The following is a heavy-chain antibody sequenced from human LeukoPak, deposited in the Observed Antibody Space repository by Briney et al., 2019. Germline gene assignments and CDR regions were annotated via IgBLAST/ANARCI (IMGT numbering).Heavy chain of an antibody. CDR1: GGSFSGYY. CDR3: AREKAYYYYYYMDV. Sequence: PSETLSLTCAVYGGSFSGYYWSWIRQPPGKGLEWIGEINHSGSTNYNPSLKSRVTISADTSKNQFSLKLSSVTAADTAVYYCAREKAYYYYYYMDVWGKGTTVTVSS. J-gene: IGHJ6*03. CDR2: INHSGST. V-gene: IGHV4-34*01.